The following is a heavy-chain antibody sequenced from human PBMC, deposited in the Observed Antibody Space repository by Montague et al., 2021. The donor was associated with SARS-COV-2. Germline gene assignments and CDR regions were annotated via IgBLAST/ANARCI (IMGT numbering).Heavy chain of an antibody. Sequence: CAISGDSVSSNIAAWNWIRQSPSRGLEWLGRTKYMSKRYKNYAVSVESRITITADTSMNQFSLHLNSVTPEDTAAYYCAGDLYWAFDAWGLGTKVTVSA. CDR3: AGDLYWAFDA. D-gene: IGHD2-8*02. V-gene: IGHV6-1*01. CDR2: TKYMSKRYK. CDR1: GDSVSSNIAA. J-gene: IGHJ3*01.